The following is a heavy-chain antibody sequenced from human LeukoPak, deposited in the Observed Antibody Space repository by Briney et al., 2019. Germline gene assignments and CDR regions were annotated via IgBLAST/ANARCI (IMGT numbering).Heavy chain of an antibody. V-gene: IGHV4-59*01. D-gene: IGHD6-13*01. CDR2: IYYSGST. Sequence: PSETLSLTCTVSGGSISSYYWSWIRQPPGKGLEWIGYIYYSGSTNYNPSLKSRVTISVDTSKNQFSLKLSSVTAADTAVYYCARLSSWSTRTFDYWGQGTQVTVSS. J-gene: IGHJ4*02. CDR3: ARLSSWSTRTFDY. CDR1: GGSISSYY.